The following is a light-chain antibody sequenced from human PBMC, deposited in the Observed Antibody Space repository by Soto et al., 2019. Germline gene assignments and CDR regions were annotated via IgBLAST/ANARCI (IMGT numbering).Light chain of an antibody. Sequence: DMQMTQSPSSLSASVGDRVTITCRASQSVSIYLNWYQQKPGKAPNLLISAASSLHNGVPSRFSGSGSGTDFTLTINSLQTEDFATYYCQQGYTSPITFGQGTRREI. CDR3: QQGYTSPIT. CDR1: QSVSIY. V-gene: IGKV1-39*01. CDR2: AAS. J-gene: IGKJ5*01.